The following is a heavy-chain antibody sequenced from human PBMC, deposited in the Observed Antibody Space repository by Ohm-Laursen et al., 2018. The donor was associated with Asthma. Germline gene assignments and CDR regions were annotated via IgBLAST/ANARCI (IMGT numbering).Heavy chain of an antibody. V-gene: IGHV3-30*18. Sequence: SLRLSCAAAGFTFRSYGMYWVRQAPGKGLEWVAAISYDGSNKYYADSVKGRFTISRDNSKNTLYLQMNSLRAEDTAVYYCAKGDDYGDYWGQGTLVTVSS. CDR3: AKGDDYGDY. J-gene: IGHJ4*02. D-gene: IGHD2-21*01. CDR2: ISYDGSNK. CDR1: GFTFRSYG.